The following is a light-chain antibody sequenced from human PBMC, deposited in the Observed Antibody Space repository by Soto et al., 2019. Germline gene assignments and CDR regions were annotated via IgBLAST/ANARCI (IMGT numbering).Light chain of an antibody. CDR2: DAS. V-gene: IGKV3D-15*01. CDR3: QQYNNWPPWT. J-gene: IGKJ1*01. CDR1: QSVNSY. Sequence: EKVMTQSPATLSLSPGERATLSCRASQSVNSYLAWYQQKPGQAPRLLIYDASTRATGIPARFSGSGSGTEFTLTISSLQSEDFAVYYCQQYNNWPPWTFGQGTK.